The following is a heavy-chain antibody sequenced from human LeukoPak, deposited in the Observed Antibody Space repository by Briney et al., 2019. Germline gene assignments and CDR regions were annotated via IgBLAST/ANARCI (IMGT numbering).Heavy chain of an antibody. D-gene: IGHD1-26*01. CDR2: LNSDGSSA. V-gene: IGHV3-74*01. CDR1: GFTFSSYW. J-gene: IGHJ4*02. Sequence: GGSLRLSCAASGFTFSSYWMHWVRHAPGKGLVWVSRLNSDGSSANYADSVKGRFTISRDNAKNTLYLQMNSLRAEDTAVYYCARGYGSYQDYWGQGTLVTVSS. CDR3: ARGYGSYQDY.